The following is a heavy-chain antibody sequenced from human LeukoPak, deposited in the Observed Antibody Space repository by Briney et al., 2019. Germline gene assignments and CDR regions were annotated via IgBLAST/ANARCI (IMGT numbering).Heavy chain of an antibody. CDR1: GFTFSSYS. J-gene: IGHJ6*04. Sequence: GGSLRLSCAASGFTFSSYSMNWVRQAPGKGLEWVSSISSSSSYIYYADSVKGRFTISRDNAKNSLYLQMNSLRAEDTAVYYCARVAGAGTWAVWGKGTTVTVSS. CDR3: ARVAGAGTWAV. CDR2: ISSSSSYI. D-gene: IGHD6-13*01. V-gene: IGHV3-21*01.